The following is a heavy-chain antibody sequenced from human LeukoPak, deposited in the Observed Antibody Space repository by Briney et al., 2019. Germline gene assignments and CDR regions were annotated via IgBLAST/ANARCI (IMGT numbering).Heavy chain of an antibody. CDR3: TKEYCSGGNCYFVFDY. J-gene: IGHJ4*02. CDR2: IRSRPYGGTT. V-gene: IGHV3-49*04. Sequence: GGSLRLSCTTSGFTFSNYAMSWVRQAPGKGLQWVGFIRSRPYGGTTEYAASVRGRFTISRDDSKSIAYLQMNSLTTEDTAVYYCTKEYCSGGNCYFVFDYWGQGTLVTVSS. CDR1: GFTFSNYA. D-gene: IGHD2-15*01.